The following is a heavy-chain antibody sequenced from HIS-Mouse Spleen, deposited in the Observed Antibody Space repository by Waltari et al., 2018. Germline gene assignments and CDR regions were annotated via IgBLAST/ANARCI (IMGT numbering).Heavy chain of an antibody. D-gene: IGHD3-3*01. J-gene: IGHJ3*02. CDR2: IYTSGGN. CDR1: GGSISSCY. V-gene: IGHV4-4*07. Sequence: QVQLQESGPGLVNPSETLSLTCTVSGGSISSCYWSWLRQPAGKGLEWCGRIYTSGGNNYNPSLNYRGTMYVDTSKNQLSTKLGSVTAADTAVYYCSRDVHDFWSGYYGGDNTHDAFDIWCQGTMVTVSS. CDR3: SRDVHDFWSGYYGGDNTHDAFDI.